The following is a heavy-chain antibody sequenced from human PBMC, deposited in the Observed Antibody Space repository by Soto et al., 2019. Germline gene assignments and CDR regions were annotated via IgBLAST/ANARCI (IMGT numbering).Heavy chain of an antibody. Sequence: SLRLSCAASGFTFSSYAMHWVRQAPGKGLEWVAVISYDGSNKYYADSVKGRFTISRDNSKNTLYLQMNSLRAEDTAVYYCARDSRSSSWYGYWGQGTLVTVS. CDR1: GFTFSSYA. CDR2: ISYDGSNK. V-gene: IGHV3-30-3*01. J-gene: IGHJ4*02. CDR3: ARDSRSSSWYGY. D-gene: IGHD6-13*01.